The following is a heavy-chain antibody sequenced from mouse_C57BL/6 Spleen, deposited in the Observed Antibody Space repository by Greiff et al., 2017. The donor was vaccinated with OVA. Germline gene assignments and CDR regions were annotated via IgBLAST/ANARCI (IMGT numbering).Heavy chain of an antibody. CDR3: ARDDTPRYFDV. CDR1: GFTFSSYA. J-gene: IGHJ1*03. Sequence: EVQRVESGGGLVKPGGSLKLSCAASGFTFSSYAMSWVRQTPEKRLEWVATISDGGSYTYYPDNVKGRFTISRDNAKNNLYLQMSHLKSEDTAMYYCARDDTPRYFDVWGTGTTVTVSS. V-gene: IGHV5-4*01. CDR2: ISDGGSYT.